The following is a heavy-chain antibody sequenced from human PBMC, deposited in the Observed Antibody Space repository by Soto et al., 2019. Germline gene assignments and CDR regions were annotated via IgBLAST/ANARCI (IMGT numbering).Heavy chain of an antibody. D-gene: IGHD6-19*01. J-gene: IGHJ6*02. V-gene: IGHV3-33*01. CDR3: ARAPATQWLDHRGYYYYGMDV. CDR1: GFTFSSYG. Sequence: GGSLRLSCAASGFTFSSYGMHWVRQAPGKRLEWVAVIWYDGSNKYYADSVKGRFTISRDNSKNTLYLQMNSLRAEDTAVYYCARAPATQWLDHRGYYYYGMDVWGQGTTVTVSS. CDR2: IWYDGSNK.